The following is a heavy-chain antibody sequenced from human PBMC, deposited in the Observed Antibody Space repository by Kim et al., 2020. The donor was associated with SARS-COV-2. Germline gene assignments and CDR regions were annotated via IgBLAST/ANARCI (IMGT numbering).Heavy chain of an antibody. D-gene: IGHD1-26*01. V-gene: IGHV4-39*01. J-gene: IGHJ4*02. CDR3: ARLPGGYYAFDS. Sequence: SETLSLTCSVSDGSISSSNYYWGWIRQPPGKGLEWIGNISYSGSTYYNPSLKSRVTISVDTSKNQFSLKLSSVTAADTAVYYCARLPGGYYAFDSWGQGTLVTVSS. CDR1: DGSISSSNYY. CDR2: ISYSGST.